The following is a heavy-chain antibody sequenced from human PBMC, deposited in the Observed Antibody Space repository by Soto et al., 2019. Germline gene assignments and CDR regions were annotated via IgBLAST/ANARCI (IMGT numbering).Heavy chain of an antibody. D-gene: IGHD6-19*01. J-gene: IGHJ6*02. Sequence: QPGGSLRLSCAASGFTFSSYGMHWVRQAPGKGLEWVAVIWYDGSNKYYADSVKGRFTISRDNSKNTLYLQMNSLRAEDTAVYYCARDHGIAVAGDYYYYGMDVWGQGTTVTVSS. CDR3: ARDHGIAVAGDYYYYGMDV. CDR2: IWYDGSNK. CDR1: GFTFSSYG. V-gene: IGHV3-33*01.